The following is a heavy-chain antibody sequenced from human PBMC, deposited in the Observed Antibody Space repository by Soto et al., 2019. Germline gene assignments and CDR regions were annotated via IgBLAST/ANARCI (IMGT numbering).Heavy chain of an antibody. V-gene: IGHV3-30*18. D-gene: IGHD3-16*01. CDR2: ISYDGSNK. CDR1: GFTFSNYG. CDR3: AKTDGGPLDY. Sequence: QVQLMESGGGVVQPGRSLRLSCAASGFTFSNYGMHWVRQAPGKGLEWVALISYDGSNKYYADSVKGRFTISRDNSKNTLYLQMNGLRAEDTAVYYCAKTDGGPLDYWGQGTLVTVSS. J-gene: IGHJ4*02.